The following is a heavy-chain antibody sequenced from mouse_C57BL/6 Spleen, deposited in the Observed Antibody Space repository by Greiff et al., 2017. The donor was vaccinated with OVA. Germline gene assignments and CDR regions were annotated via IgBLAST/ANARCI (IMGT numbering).Heavy chain of an antibody. Sequence: QVHVKQPGAELVKPGASVKMSCKASGYTFTSYWITWVKQRPGQGLEWIGDIYPGSGSTNYNEKFKSKATLTVDTSSSTAYMQLSSLTSEDSAVYYCAREGNYVPYWGQGTLVTVSA. CDR2: IYPGSGST. V-gene: IGHV1-55*01. CDR3: AREGNYVPY. J-gene: IGHJ3*01. D-gene: IGHD2-1*01. CDR1: GYTFTSYW.